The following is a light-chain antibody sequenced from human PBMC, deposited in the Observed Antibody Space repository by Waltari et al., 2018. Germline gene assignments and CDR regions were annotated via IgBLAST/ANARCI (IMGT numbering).Light chain of an antibody. CDR3: AAWDDALNGRV. CDR1: SSNIGGNV. J-gene: IGLJ3*02. CDR2: TND. V-gene: IGLV1-44*01. Sequence: SVLAQPPSASGNPGQGVTLSCSGSSSNIGGNVVSWYQQLPGTAPKLLIHTNDQRPSGVPDRFSASKSGTSASLAISGLQSEDEAHYFCAAWDDALNGRVFGGGTKVTVL.